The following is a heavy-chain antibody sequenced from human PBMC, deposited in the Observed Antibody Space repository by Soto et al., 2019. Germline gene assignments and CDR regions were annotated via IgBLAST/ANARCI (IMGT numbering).Heavy chain of an antibody. Sequence: HGESLKISCKGSGYSFTSYWISWVRQMPGKGLEWMGRIDPSDSYTNYSPSFQGHVTISADKSISTAYLQWSSLKASDTAMYYCARQLGYSSSSGYYYYGMDVWGQGTTVTVSS. J-gene: IGHJ6*02. CDR2: IDPSDSYT. V-gene: IGHV5-10-1*01. D-gene: IGHD6-6*01. CDR3: ARQLGYSSSSGYYYYGMDV. CDR1: GYSFTSYW.